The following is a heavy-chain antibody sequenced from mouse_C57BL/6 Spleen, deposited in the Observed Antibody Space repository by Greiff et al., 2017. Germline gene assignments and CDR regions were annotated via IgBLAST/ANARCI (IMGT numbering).Heavy chain of an antibody. D-gene: IGHD2-1*01. Sequence: QVQLQQSGAELVRPGTSVKVSCKASGYAFTNYLIEWVKQRPGQGLEWIGVINPGSGGTNYNEKFKGKATLTADKSSSTAYMQLSSLTSEDSAVYFWARSGNYEWGAMDYWGQGTSVTVSS. V-gene: IGHV1-54*01. CDR3: ARSGNYEWGAMDY. CDR1: GYAFTNYL. CDR2: INPGSGGT. J-gene: IGHJ4*01.